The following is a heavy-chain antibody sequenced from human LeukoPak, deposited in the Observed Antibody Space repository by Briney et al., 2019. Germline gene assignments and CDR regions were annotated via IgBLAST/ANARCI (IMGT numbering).Heavy chain of an antibody. CDR1: GGSISSYY. CDR2: LYYSGST. Sequence: SETLSLTCAVSGGSISSYYWNWIRPPRGRGLEGIGYLYYSGSTNYNPSIKSRVTMSVDTSKNQFSLKLSSVTAADTAVYYCARGVTIFGVIYFDYWGQGSLVTVSS. J-gene: IGHJ4*02. V-gene: IGHV4-59*01. D-gene: IGHD3-3*01. CDR3: ARGVTIFGVIYFDY.